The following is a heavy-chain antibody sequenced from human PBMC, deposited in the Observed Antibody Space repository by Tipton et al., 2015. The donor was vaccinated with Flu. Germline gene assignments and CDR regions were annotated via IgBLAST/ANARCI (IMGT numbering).Heavy chain of an antibody. CDR1: GDSIASDYY. Sequence: TLSLTCSVSGDSIASDYYWGWIRQPPEKGLEWIGNIYRTGTTNCNPSLKSRVTISTDTSKNQFSLKVTSLTAADTAVYYCARGSGYANAYLDSWGRGTLVTVSS. J-gene: IGHJ4*02. D-gene: IGHD5-12*01. CDR3: ARGSGYANAYLDS. CDR2: IYRTGTT. V-gene: IGHV4-38-2*02.